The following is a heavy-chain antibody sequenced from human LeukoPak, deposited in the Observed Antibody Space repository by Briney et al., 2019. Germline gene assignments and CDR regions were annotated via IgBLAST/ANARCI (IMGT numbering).Heavy chain of an antibody. CDR3: ASGPYPAAGTDHQFDY. J-gene: IGHJ4*02. V-gene: IGHV4-59*01. Sequence: SETLSLTCNVSGASISTYYRSWIRQPPGKGLEWIGYIYYSGSTHYNPSLESRVTIATDTSKNQFSLKLSSVTAADTAVYYCASGPYPAAGTDHQFDYWGQGTLVTVSS. CDR1: GASISTYY. CDR2: IYYSGST. D-gene: IGHD6-13*01.